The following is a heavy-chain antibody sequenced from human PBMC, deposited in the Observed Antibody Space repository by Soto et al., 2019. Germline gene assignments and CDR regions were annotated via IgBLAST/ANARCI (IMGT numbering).Heavy chain of an antibody. D-gene: IGHD6-19*01. J-gene: IGHJ4*02. CDR2: ISSSSIYI. V-gene: IGHV3-21*01. CDR1: GFTFSSNS. Sequence: GGSLRLSCAASGFTFSSNSMNWVRQAPGKGLEWVSSISSSSIYIYYADSLKGRFTISRDNAKNSLYLQMNSLRAEDTAVYYCARGPQLLYSSGWYLDQWGQGTLVTVSS. CDR3: ARGPQLLYSSGWYLDQ.